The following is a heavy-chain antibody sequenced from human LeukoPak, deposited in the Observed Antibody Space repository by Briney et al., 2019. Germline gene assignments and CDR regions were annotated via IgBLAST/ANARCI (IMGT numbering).Heavy chain of an antibody. V-gene: IGHV4-4*08. D-gene: IGHD3-22*01. CDR3: ARMHLNYYDSSGYFEDAFDI. Sequence: SETLSLTCTVSGGSISSYYWSWIRQPPGKGLEWIGYIYTSGSTNYNPSLKSRVTISVDTSKNQFSLKLSSVTAADTAVYYCARMHLNYYDSSGYFEDAFDIWGQGTMVTVSS. CDR2: IYTSGST. J-gene: IGHJ3*02. CDR1: GGSISSYY.